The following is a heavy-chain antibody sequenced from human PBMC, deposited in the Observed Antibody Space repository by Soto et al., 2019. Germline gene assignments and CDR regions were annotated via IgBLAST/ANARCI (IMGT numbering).Heavy chain of an antibody. J-gene: IGHJ3*02. CDR1: GFTFSSYA. V-gene: IGHV3-48*04. CDR3: ARAYSDAFDI. Sequence: GGSLRLSCAASGFTFSSYAMHWVRQAPGKGLEWVSYISSSGTGIYYPDSVKGRFTISRDNAKNSLYLQMSSLRAEDTAVYYCARAYSDAFDIWGQGTMVTVSS. D-gene: IGHD2-15*01. CDR2: ISSSGTGI.